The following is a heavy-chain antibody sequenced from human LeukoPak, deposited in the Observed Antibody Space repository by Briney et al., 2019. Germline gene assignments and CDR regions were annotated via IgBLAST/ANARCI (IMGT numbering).Heavy chain of an antibody. Sequence: GGSLRLSCAASGFTFSHTWMSWVRQAPGKGLEWVSAISGSGGSTYYADSVKGRFTISRDNSKNTLYLQMNSLRAEDTAVYYCAKRSQQLGTFYYWGQGTLVTVSS. CDR2: ISGSGGST. CDR1: GFTFSHTW. CDR3: AKRSQQLGTFYY. J-gene: IGHJ4*02. D-gene: IGHD6-13*01. V-gene: IGHV3-23*01.